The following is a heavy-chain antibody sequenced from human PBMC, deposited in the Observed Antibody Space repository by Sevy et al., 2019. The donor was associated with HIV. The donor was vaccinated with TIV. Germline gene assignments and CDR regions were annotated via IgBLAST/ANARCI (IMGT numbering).Heavy chain of an antibody. CDR2: IWYDGSNK. D-gene: IGHD2-8*01. J-gene: IGHJ4*02. Sequence: GGYLRLSCAASGFTFSSYGMHWVRQAPGKGLEWLAVIWYDGSNKYYADSVKGRFTISRDNSKNRLYLQMNSLRAEAKAVYYCARDNLDGYLDYWGQGTLVTVSS. CDR3: ARDNLDGYLDY. CDR1: GFTFSSYG. V-gene: IGHV3-33*01.